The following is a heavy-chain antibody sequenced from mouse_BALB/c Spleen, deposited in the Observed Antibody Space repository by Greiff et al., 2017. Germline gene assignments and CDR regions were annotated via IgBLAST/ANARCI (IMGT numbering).Heavy chain of an antibody. Sequence: VKLQQSGAELVRPGSSVKISCKASGYAFSSYWMNWVKQRPGQGLEWIGQIYPGDGDTNYNGKFKGKATLTADKSSSTAYMQLSSLTSEDSAVYFCARLRNKYGLDYWGQGTTLTVSS. CDR2: IYPGDGDT. CDR1: GYAFSSYW. V-gene: IGHV1-80*01. CDR3: ARLRNKYGLDY. D-gene: IGHD2-10*02. J-gene: IGHJ2*01.